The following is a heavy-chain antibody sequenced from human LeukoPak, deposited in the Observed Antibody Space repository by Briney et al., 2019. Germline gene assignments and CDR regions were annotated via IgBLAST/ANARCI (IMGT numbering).Heavy chain of an antibody. CDR2: INHRGST. D-gene: IGHD2-2*01. Sequence: SETLSLTCAVYGGSFSGYYWSWIRQPPGKWLEWIGEINHRGSTNQNPSRKSRVTTSVDTTKNHFSLKRSSVTAADTAVYYCATYCSSTSCYAGFDYWGQGTLVTVSS. V-gene: IGHV4-34*01. J-gene: IGHJ4*02. CDR1: GGSFSGYY. CDR3: ATYCSSTSCYAGFDY.